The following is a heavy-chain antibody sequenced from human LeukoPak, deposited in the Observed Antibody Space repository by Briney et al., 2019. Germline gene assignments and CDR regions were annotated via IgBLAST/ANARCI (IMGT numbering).Heavy chain of an antibody. J-gene: IGHJ4*02. Sequence: ASVKVSCKASGYTFTGYYVHWVRQAPGQGLEWMGWINPNSGGTNYAQKFQGRVTMTRDTSISTAYMELSGLRSDDTAVYYCARAYTEYYYDSSGYWGQGTLVTVSS. CDR1: GYTFTGYY. CDR2: INPNSGGT. D-gene: IGHD3-22*01. CDR3: ARAYTEYYYDSSGY. V-gene: IGHV1-2*02.